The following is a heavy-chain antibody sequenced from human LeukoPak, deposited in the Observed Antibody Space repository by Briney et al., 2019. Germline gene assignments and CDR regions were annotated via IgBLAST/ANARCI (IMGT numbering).Heavy chain of an antibody. CDR3: AKALVGWLRPLDY. J-gene: IGHJ4*02. CDR2: ISYDGSNK. D-gene: IGHD5-12*01. CDR1: GFTFSSYA. Sequence: QPGGSLRLSCAASGFTFSSYAMHWVRQAPGKGLEWVAVISYDGSNKYYADSVKGRFTISRDNSRNTLHLQMNSLRVEDTAVYYCAKALVGWLRPLDYWGQGTLVTVSS. V-gene: IGHV3-30-3*01.